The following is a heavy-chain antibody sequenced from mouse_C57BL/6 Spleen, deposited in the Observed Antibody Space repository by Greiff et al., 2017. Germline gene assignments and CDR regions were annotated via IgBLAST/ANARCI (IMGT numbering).Heavy chain of an antibody. V-gene: IGHV14-4*01. CDR1: GFNIKDDY. CDR3: TTAYSKPFAY. CDR2: IDPENGDT. J-gene: IGHJ3*01. Sequence: VQLQQSGAELVRPGASVKLSCTASGFNIKDDYMHWVKQRPEQGLEWIGWIDPENGDTEYASKFQGKATITADTSSNTAYLQLSSLTSEDSAVYYGTTAYSKPFAYWGQGTLVTVSA. D-gene: IGHD2-5*01.